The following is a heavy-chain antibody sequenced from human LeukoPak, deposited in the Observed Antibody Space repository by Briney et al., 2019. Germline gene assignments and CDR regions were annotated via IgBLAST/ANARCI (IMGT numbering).Heavy chain of an antibody. J-gene: IGHJ4*02. Sequence: ASVKVSCKASGYTFTSNYIHWVRQAPGQGLEWMGIIRPSGGSTSYAQKFQGRVTMTRDTSTSTVYMELSSLRSEDTAVYYCARDLGGYDSAGFDYWGQGTLVTVSS. CDR3: ARDLGGYDSAGFDY. CDR2: IRPSGGST. CDR1: GYTFTSNY. D-gene: IGHD5-12*01. V-gene: IGHV1-46*01.